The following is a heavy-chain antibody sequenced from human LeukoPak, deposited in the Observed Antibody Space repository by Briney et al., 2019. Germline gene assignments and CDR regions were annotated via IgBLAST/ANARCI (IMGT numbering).Heavy chain of an antibody. V-gene: IGHV4-38-2*02. Sequence: SETLSLTCTVSGYSISSGYYWGWIRQPPGKGLEWIGSIYHSGSTYYNPSLKSRVTISVDTSKNQLSLKLSSVTAADTAVYYCARDMRLAGTTFLYYYYYMGVWGKGTTVTVSS. CDR3: ARDMRLAGTTFLYYYYYMGV. CDR1: GYSISSGYY. CDR2: IYHSGST. J-gene: IGHJ6*03. D-gene: IGHD1-1*01.